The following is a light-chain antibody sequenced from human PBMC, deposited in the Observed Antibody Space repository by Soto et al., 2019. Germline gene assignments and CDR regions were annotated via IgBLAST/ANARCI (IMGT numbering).Light chain of an antibody. CDR2: EVS. CDR1: SSDVGGYNY. Sequence: QSALTQPASVSGSPGQSITIACTGTSSDVGGYNYVSCYQQHPGKGPRLMIYEVSNRPSGVSNRFSGSKSGNTASLPISGLQAEDEADYYCSSYTSSSTLYVFGTGTKVT. J-gene: IGLJ1*01. V-gene: IGLV2-14*01. CDR3: SSYTSSSTLYV.